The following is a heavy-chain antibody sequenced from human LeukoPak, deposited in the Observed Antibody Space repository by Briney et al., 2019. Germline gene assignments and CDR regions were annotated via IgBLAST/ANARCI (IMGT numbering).Heavy chain of an antibody. CDR3: ARALGSSVIAPRPVAY. CDR1: GGSISSSNW. CDR2: IFHSGST. V-gene: IGHV4-4*02. J-gene: IGHJ4*02. Sequence: SSETLSLTCAVSGGSISSSNWWSWVRQPPGKGLEWIGEIFHSGSTNSNPSLKSRVTILVDKSKNQFSLKLRSVTAADSALYYCARALGSSVIAPRPVAYWGQGILVTVSS. D-gene: IGHD6-6*01.